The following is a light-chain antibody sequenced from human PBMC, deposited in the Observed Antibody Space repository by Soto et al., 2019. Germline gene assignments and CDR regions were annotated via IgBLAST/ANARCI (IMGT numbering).Light chain of an antibody. J-gene: IGKJ2*01. CDR2: GAS. Sequence: EIVMTQSPATLSVSPGERATLSCRASQSVSSNLAWYQQKPGQAPRLLIYGASTRATGIPARFSGSGSGTEFTLTISSLQFEDFAVYYCQQYNNWPYTVGQGTKLEIK. CDR3: QQYNNWPYT. CDR1: QSVSSN. V-gene: IGKV3-15*01.